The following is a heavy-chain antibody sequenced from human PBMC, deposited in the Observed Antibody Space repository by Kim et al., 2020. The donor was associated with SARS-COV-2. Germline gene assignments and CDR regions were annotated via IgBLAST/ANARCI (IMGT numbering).Heavy chain of an antibody. D-gene: IGHD6-13*01. V-gene: IGHV1-8*01. CDR3: ARSEKTNSSSWPFDY. J-gene: IGHJ4*02. Sequence: QKFQGRVTMTRNTSISTAYMELSSLRSEDTAVYYCARSEKTNSSSWPFDYWGQGTLVTVSS.